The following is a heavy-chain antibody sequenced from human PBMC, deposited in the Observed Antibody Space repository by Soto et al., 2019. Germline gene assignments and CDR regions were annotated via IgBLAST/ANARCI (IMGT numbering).Heavy chain of an antibody. J-gene: IGHJ4*02. CDR1: EFTFDDYG. V-gene: IGHV3-9*01. D-gene: IGHD3-10*01. CDR2: ISWNSGSM. CDR3: AKGALWFGELSHYFDY. Sequence: GGSLRLSCAASEFTFDDYGMHWVRQAPGKGLEWVSGISWNSGSMGYADSVRGRFTISRDNAKNSLYLQMNSLRAEDTALYYCAKGALWFGELSHYFDYWGRGTLVTVSS.